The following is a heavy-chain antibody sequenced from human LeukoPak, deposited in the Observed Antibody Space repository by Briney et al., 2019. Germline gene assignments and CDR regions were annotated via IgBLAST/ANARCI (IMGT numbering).Heavy chain of an antibody. CDR1: GFTFGDYG. D-gene: IGHD4-17*01. V-gene: IGHV3-49*04. Sequence: GGSLRLSCTTSGFTFGDYGVHWVRQAPGKGLEWIGFIKSRTYGGTTEYAASAKGRFTISRDDSKSIAYLQMNSLKTEDTAVYFCARDRDHGLDYWGQGTLVTVSS. J-gene: IGHJ4*02. CDR3: ARDRDHGLDY. CDR2: IKSRTYGGTT.